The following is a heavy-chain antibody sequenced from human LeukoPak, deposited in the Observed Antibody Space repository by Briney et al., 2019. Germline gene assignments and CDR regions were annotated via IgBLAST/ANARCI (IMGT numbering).Heavy chain of an antibody. CDR2: ISSGGST. Sequence: GGSLRLSCAASGFTFSSNYMSWVRQAPGKGLEWVSVISSGGSTYYADSVKGRFTISRDNSKNTLYLQMNSLRAEDTAVYYCARDRPESSGDPGDVYDAFDIWGQGTMVTVSS. J-gene: IGHJ3*02. D-gene: IGHD2-15*01. CDR3: ARDRPESSGDPGDVYDAFDI. V-gene: IGHV3-53*01. CDR1: GFTFSSNY.